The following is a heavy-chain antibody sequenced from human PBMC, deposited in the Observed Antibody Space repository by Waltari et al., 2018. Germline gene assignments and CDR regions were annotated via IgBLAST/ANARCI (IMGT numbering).Heavy chain of an antibody. D-gene: IGHD3-10*01. V-gene: IGHV4-39*01. CDR3: ARLVGTMVRGVRTRIDS. J-gene: IGHJ5*01. CDR1: GDSISRGTHY. CDR2: VYYSGSI. Sequence: QPHLQESGPGLVNPSETLSLPCNVSGDSISRGTHYWGWIRQPPGRRLEWIGTVYYSGSIYYNPFLKNRSTVSVDTSKNQFSLKRTYVTAADTAIYYWARLVGTMVRGVRTRIDSWGRGIWVTVSS.